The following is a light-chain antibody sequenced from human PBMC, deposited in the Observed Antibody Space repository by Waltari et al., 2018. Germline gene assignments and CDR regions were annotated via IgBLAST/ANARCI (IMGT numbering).Light chain of an antibody. V-gene: IGKV2-28*01. CDR1: QNLLHSYGHYR. CDR3: MQALRTPLA. J-gene: IGKJ5*01. Sequence: TQSPPSLSVTPGEPASISCRSSQNLLHSYGHYRLDWYLQRTGQSPQLLIYFASRRASGFPDRFSVSVSGTNFTLEISRVEAEDVGVYYCMQALRTPLAFGQGTRLEIK. CDR2: FAS.